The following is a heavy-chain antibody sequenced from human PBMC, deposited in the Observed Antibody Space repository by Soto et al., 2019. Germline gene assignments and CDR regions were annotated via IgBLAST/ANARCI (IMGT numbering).Heavy chain of an antibody. CDR2: INPNNGVT. V-gene: IGHV1-2*02. CDR1: GYMFTGFY. J-gene: IGHJ4*02. CDR3: AAAAIPVGRRHPAF. Sequence: QVQLVQSGAEVKRPGASVKVSCKASGYMFTGFYLHWVRQAPGQGLEWMGWINPNNGVTTYAKNFQGRVSMTRASSISTAYMELSTLISDDTAVYLCAAAAIPVGRRHPAFWGQGPVVTFS. D-gene: IGHD1-26*01.